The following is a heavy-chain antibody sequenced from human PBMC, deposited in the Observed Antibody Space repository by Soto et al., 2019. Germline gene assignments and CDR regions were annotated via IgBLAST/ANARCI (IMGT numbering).Heavy chain of an antibody. D-gene: IGHD3-22*01. V-gene: IGHV1-18*04. Sequence: ASVKVSCKASGYTFTSYGVSWVRQAPGQGLEWMGWISAYNGNTNYAQKLQGRVTMTTDTSTSTAYMELRSLRSDDTAVYYCARDKYSVHYYDSSGYYFPSDYWGQ. CDR2: ISAYNGNT. J-gene: IGHJ4*02. CDR1: GYTFTSYG. CDR3: ARDKYSVHYYDSSGYYFPSDY.